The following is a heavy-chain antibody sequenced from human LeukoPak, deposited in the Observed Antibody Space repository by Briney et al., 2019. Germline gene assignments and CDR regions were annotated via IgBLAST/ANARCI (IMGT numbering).Heavy chain of an antibody. CDR2: INPNSGGT. V-gene: IGHV1-2*02. D-gene: IGHD6-19*01. J-gene: IGHJ3*02. CDR1: GYTFTGYY. Sequence: GASVKVSCKASGYTFTGYYMHRVRQAPGQGLEWMVWINPNSGGTNYAQKFQGRVTMTRDTSISTAYMELSSLRSEGTALYYCATHSSRWYDHDAFDIWGQGTMVTVSS. CDR3: ATHSSRWYDHDAFDI.